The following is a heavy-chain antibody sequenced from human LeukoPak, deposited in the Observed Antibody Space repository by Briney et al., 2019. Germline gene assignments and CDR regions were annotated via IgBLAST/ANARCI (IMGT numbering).Heavy chain of an antibody. D-gene: IGHD3-16*01. CDR2: IYSNGST. CDR1: GGSISSYY. J-gene: IGHJ6*03. Sequence: SETLSLTCSVSGGSISSYYWSWIRQPPGKGLECIGFIYSNGSTHYNPSLKSRVTMSVDRPQKQVSLRLSSVTAADTAVYYCARGTSQKGAHYMDVWGKGTTVTISS. V-gene: IGHV4-59*01. CDR3: ARGTSQKGAHYMDV.